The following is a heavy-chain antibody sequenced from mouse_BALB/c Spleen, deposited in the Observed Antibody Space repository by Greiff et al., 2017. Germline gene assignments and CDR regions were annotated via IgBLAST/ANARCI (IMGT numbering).Heavy chain of an antibody. Sequence: EVKLVESGGGLVQPGGSRKLSCAASGFTFSSFGMHRVRQAPEKGLEWVAYISSGSSTIYYADTVKGRFTISRDNPKNTLFLQMTSLRSEDTAMYYCARSGGYDTWFAYWGQGTLVTVSA. D-gene: IGHD2-2*01. CDR2: ISSGSSTI. CDR3: ARSGGYDTWFAY. V-gene: IGHV5-17*02. CDR1: GFTFSSFG. J-gene: IGHJ3*01.